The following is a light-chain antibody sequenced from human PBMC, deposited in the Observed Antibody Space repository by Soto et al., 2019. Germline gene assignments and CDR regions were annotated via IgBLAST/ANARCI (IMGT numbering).Light chain of an antibody. CDR3: CSYAGSGTLV. CDR2: EGS. V-gene: IGLV2-23*01. Sequence: QSALTQPASVSGSPGQSINISCTGTSSDVGSYNLVSWYQRHPGKAPKLMIYEGSKRPSGVSNRFSGSKSGNTASLTISGLQAEDEADYYCCSYAGSGTLVFGGGTQLTVL. CDR1: SSDVGSYNL. J-gene: IGLJ2*01.